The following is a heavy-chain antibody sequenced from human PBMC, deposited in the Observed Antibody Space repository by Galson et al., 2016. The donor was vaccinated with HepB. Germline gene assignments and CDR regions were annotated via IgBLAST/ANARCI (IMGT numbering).Heavy chain of an antibody. V-gene: IGHV1-46*01. D-gene: IGHD2-21*02. CDR2: INPNGGYT. J-gene: IGHJ4*02. CDR1: NYTFTSDG. CDR3: AADRAVVTAVRGYFQF. Sequence: SVKVSCKASNYTFTSDGISWVRQAPGQGLEWMGIINPNGGYTSHAEKFQGRLTMTRDMSTSTVYMELRSLRFDDTAVYYCAADRAVVTAVRGYFQFWGQGSLVTVSS.